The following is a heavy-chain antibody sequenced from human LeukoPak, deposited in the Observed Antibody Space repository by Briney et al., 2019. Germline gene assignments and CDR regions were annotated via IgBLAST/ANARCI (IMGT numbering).Heavy chain of an antibody. CDR1: GFTFSSYW. J-gene: IGHJ4*02. CDR2: INSDGSTT. D-gene: IGHD2-2*01. Sequence: GGSLRLSCAASGFTFSSYWIHWVRQAPGKGLVWVSRINSDGSTTNYADSVKGRFTISRDHAKSTVYLQVNSLRAEDTAVYYCVRALGYCSSSTTSCENFWGQGTLVTVSS. V-gene: IGHV3-74*01. CDR3: VRALGYCSSSTTSCENF.